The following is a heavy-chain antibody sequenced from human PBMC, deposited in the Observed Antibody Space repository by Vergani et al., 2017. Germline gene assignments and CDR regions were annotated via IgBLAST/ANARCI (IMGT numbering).Heavy chain of an antibody. J-gene: IGHJ4*02. D-gene: IGHD6-6*01. V-gene: IGHV3-9*01. CDR1: GFVFDEYA. CDR3: VKDTGMQVWQHFES. CDR2: ISWNRGKI. Sequence: EVQLVTSGGGLVQPGGSLRLSCAASGFVFDEYALHWVRQSPGKGLEWVSGISWNRGKIAYADSVKGRITISRDTAKKSLYLQMNNLRPEDTAFYYCVKDTGMQVWQHFESWGQGILVTVSS.